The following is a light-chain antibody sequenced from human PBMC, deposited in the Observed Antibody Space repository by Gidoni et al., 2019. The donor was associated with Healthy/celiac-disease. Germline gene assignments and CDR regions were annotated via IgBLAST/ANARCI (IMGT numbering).Light chain of an antibody. CDR1: SSNIGSNT. CDR2: STN. CDR3: ATWDDSLNGYV. Sequence: QSVLTQPPSAPGTPGQRVTISCSGSSSNIGSNTVNWYQQLPGTAPKHLIYSTNQRPSGVPDRFSGSKSGTSASLASSGLQSKDEADYYCATWDDSLNGYVFGTGTKVTVL. V-gene: IGLV1-44*01. J-gene: IGLJ1*01.